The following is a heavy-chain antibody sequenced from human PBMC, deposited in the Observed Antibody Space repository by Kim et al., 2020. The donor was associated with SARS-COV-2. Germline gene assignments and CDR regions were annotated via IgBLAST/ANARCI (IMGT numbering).Heavy chain of an antibody. D-gene: IGHD3-10*01. J-gene: IGHJ4*02. Sequence: NPSLKSRVTISVDTSKNQFSLKLSSVTAADTAVYYCASLNYGSGSYYTDYWGQGTLVTVSS. V-gene: IGHV4-39*01. CDR3: ASLNYGSGSYYTDY.